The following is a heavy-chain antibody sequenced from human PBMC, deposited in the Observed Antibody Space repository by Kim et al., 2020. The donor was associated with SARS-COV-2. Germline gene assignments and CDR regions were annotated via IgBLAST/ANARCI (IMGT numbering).Heavy chain of an antibody. J-gene: IGHJ4*02. V-gene: IGHV3-30*01. Sequence: YAGSGTGRFTISRDNSKTTLYLQINSLRAEDTAVYYCARADYGSGSYFCYWGQGTLVTVSS. CDR3: ARADYGSGSYFCY. D-gene: IGHD3-10*01.